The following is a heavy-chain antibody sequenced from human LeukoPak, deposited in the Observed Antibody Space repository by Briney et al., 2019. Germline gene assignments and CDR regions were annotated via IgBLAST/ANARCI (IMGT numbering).Heavy chain of an antibody. D-gene: IGHD3-22*01. CDR2: IYSGGST. CDR1: GFTVSSNY. Sequence: GGSLRLSCAASGFTVSSNYMSWVRQAPGKGLEWVSVIYSGGSTYYADSVKGRFTISRDNSKNTLYLQMNSLRAEDTAVYYCASGPSSGYYFFGMDVWGQGTTVTVSS. J-gene: IGHJ6*02. V-gene: IGHV3-66*01. CDR3: ASGPSSGYYFFGMDV.